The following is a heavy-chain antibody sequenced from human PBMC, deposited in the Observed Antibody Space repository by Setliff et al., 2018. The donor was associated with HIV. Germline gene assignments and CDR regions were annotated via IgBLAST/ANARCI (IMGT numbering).Heavy chain of an antibody. CDR2: ISGSGGST. J-gene: IGHJ4*03. Sequence: GGSLRLSCAASGFTFSSYWMSWVRQAPGKGLEWVSGISGSGGSTYYADSVKGRFTISRDNSKNTLFLRMNSLRADDTAVYYCATARPRHLVSTNPPYYFDYWGQGTTVTVSS. V-gene: IGHV3-23*01. CDR1: GFTFSSYW. D-gene: IGHD2-8*02. CDR3: ATARPRHLVSTNPPYYFDY.